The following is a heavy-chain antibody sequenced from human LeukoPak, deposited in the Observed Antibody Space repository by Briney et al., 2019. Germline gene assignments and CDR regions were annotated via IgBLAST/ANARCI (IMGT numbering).Heavy chain of an antibody. CDR2: ISYDGSNK. V-gene: IGHV3-30-3*01. D-gene: IGHD3-10*01. CDR1: GFTFSSYA. CDR3: ARDLYGSGGDAFDI. J-gene: IGHJ3*02. Sequence: GGSLRLSCAASGFTFSSYAMHWVRQAPGKGLEWVAVISYDGSNKYYADSVKGRFTISRDNAKNPLSLQMSSLRVEDTAVYYCARDLYGSGGDAFDIWGQGTMVTVSS.